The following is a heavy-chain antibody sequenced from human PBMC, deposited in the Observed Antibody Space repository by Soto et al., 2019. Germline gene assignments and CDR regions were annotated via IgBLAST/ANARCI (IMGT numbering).Heavy chain of an antibody. CDR3: ARLTTIIYGAVDD. D-gene: IGHD3-10*01. CDR1: GASIGSGSYY. CDR2: IYDSGRT. Sequence: QVQLQESGPGLVQPSQTLSLTCTVSGASIGSGSYYWSWIRQYPGEGLVWIGHIYDSGRTYYNPSLESRVSISIATSKNEFSLTLTSVTAADTAVYYCARLTTIIYGAVDDWGLGTVVTVSS. J-gene: IGHJ4*02. V-gene: IGHV4-31*03.